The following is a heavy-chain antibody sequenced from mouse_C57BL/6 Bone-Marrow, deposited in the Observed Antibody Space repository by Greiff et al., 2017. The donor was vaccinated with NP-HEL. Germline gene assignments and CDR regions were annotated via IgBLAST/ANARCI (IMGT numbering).Heavy chain of an antibody. CDR2: INPNNGGT. CDR3: ARKRGSSPDY. Sequence: VQLQQSGPELVKPGASVKISCKASGYTFTDYYMNWVKQSHGKSLEWIGDINPNNGGTSYNQKFKGKATLTVDKSSSTAYMELRSLTSEDSAVYYCARKRGSSPDYWGQGTTLTVSS. V-gene: IGHV1-26*01. CDR1: GYTFTDYY. D-gene: IGHD1-1*01. J-gene: IGHJ2*01.